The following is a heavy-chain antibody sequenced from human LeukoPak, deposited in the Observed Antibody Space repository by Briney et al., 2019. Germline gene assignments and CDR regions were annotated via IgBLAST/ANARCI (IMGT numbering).Heavy chain of an antibody. CDR2: IYYSGST. J-gene: IGHJ4*02. V-gene: IGHV4-59*01. CDR1: GGSISSYY. Sequence: SEPLSLTCTVSGGSISSYYWSWIRQPPGKGLEWIGYIYYSGSTNYNPPLKSRVTISVDTSKNQFSLKLSSVTAADTAVYYCARAEDSSGYYPLGYWGQGTLVTVSS. CDR3: ARAEDSSGYYPLGY. D-gene: IGHD3-22*01.